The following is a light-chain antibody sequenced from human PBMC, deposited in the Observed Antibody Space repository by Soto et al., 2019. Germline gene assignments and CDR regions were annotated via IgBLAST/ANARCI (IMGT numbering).Light chain of an antibody. J-gene: IGKJ1*01. Sequence: VYAQTPDTLSVAQGGSSSRSSRASQSVSSSLAWYQQKPGQAPRLLIYDASNRATGIPARFSGSGSRTEYNLALRSLQPYDFATSYCQEYSSDSQRFAQGTKVDIK. CDR1: QSVSSS. CDR2: DAS. CDR3: QEYSSDSQR. V-gene: IGKV3-11*01.